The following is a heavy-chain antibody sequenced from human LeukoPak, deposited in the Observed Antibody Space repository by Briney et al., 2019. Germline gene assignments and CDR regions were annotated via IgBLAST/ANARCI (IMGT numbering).Heavy chain of an antibody. D-gene: IGHD3-10*01. Sequence: GGSLRLSCSASGFTFSRYAMNWVRQAPGKGLEWVSSISSTGVYIDYADSVKGRFTISRDNAKNSLFLQMNSLRAEDTAVYYCARDRDGIALIRDRTYYYMDVWGKGTTVTVSS. CDR3: ARDRDGIALIRDRTYYYMDV. J-gene: IGHJ6*03. CDR2: ISSTGVYI. CDR1: GFTFSRYA. V-gene: IGHV3-21*01.